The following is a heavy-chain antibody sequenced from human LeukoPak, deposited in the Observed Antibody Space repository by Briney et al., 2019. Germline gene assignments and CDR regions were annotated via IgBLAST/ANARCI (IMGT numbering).Heavy chain of an antibody. Sequence: GGSLSLSCAASGFTVSSNEMSWVRQAPGKGLGWVSSISGGSTYYADSRKGRFTISRDNSKNTLHLQMNSLRAEDTAVYYCKKAEVPAAIVPLYFDYWGQGTLVTVSS. CDR1: GFTVSSNE. J-gene: IGHJ4*02. CDR3: KKAEVPAAIVPLYFDY. D-gene: IGHD2-2*02. CDR2: ISGGST. V-gene: IGHV3-38-3*01.